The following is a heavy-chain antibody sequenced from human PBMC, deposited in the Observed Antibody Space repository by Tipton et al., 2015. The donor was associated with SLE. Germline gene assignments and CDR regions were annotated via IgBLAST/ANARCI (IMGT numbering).Heavy chain of an antibody. V-gene: IGHV4-59*01. Sequence: TLSLTCTVSGGSISSYYWSWIRQPPGKGLEWIGYIYYSGSTNYNPSLKSRVTISVDTSKNQFSLKLSSVTAADTAVYYCARIGTYYYDSSGYYWTLVDYWGQGTLVTVSS. CDR3: ARIGTYYYDSSGYYWTLVDY. D-gene: IGHD3-22*01. J-gene: IGHJ4*02. CDR2: IYYSGST. CDR1: GGSISSYY.